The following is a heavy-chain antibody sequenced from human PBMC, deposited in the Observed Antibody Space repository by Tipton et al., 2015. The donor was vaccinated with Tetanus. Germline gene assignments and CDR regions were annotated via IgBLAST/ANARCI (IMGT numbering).Heavy chain of an antibody. D-gene: IGHD1-20*01. CDR2: INPIGGNT. CDR1: GYTLTSYH. Sequence: QSGPEVKKPGASVKVSCKASGYTLTSYHMHWVRQAPGQGLEWMGIINPIGGNTSYAQKFQGRITMTGDTSTSTVYMDLNNLRSGDTAMYYGGRAGGGGRRINGPAGIDYWGQGTLVTVSS. V-gene: IGHV1-46*01. CDR3: GRAGGGGRRINGPAGIDY. J-gene: IGHJ4*02.